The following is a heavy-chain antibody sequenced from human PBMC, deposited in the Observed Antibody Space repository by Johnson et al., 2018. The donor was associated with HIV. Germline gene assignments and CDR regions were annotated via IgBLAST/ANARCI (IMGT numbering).Heavy chain of an antibody. D-gene: IGHD2-8*02. CDR3: ARWGRGSIVLVVYARSDAFDI. Sequence: VESGGGVQRPGWSLRLSCTASGFTFSSYALHWVRQAPGKGLEWVAVLSYDGSNKYYADSVKGRFTISRDNAKNSLYLQMNSLRAEDTAVYYCARWGRGSIVLVVYARSDAFDIWGQGTMVTVSS. CDR2: LSYDGSNK. J-gene: IGHJ3*02. V-gene: IGHV3-30-3*01. CDR1: GFTFSSYA.